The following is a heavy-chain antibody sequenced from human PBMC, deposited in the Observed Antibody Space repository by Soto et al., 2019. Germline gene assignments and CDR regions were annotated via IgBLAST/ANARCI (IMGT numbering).Heavy chain of an antibody. D-gene: IGHD5-18*01. Sequence: QVQVVQSGAEVKKPGSSVKVSCKVSGGIFTNNAISWVRQAPGQGLEWLGGVVPLFDTAYYAQIFRGRLRISADGATTTADMKLSGLTSADTAVYFCATGGHNDGYHFYHGMDVWGQGTTVTVS. V-gene: IGHV1-69*01. CDR1: GGIFTNNA. CDR2: VVPLFDTA. J-gene: IGHJ6*02. CDR3: ATGGHNDGYHFYHGMDV.